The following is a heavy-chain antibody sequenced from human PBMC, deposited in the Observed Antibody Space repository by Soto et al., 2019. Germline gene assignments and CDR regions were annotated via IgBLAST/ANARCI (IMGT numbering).Heavy chain of an antibody. CDR3: ARAHSGYDPLGMDV. Sequence: QVQLQESGPGLVKPSETLSLTCTVSGGSVISGSYYWSWIRQPPGKGLEWVGCISDTGSGDYNTSLKSRVTISVHTSKRQFSLRLNSVTAADTAVYYCARAHSGYDPLGMDVWGQVTTVTVSS. V-gene: IGHV4-61*01. CDR2: ISDTGSG. D-gene: IGHD5-12*01. CDR1: GGSVISGSYY. J-gene: IGHJ6*02.